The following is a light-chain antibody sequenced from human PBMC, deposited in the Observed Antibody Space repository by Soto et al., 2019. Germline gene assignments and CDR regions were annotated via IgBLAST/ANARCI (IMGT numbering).Light chain of an antibody. CDR1: QSISSY. CDR3: QQSYSTLSIT. CDR2: AAS. J-gene: IGKJ5*01. Sequence: DMEMPQSPSSLCVPVGHRVTTPCVASQSISSYLNWYQQKPGKAPKLLIYAASSLQSGVPSRFSGSGSGTDFTLTISSLQPEDFATYYCQQSYSTLSITFGQATLLEI. V-gene: IGKV1-39*01.